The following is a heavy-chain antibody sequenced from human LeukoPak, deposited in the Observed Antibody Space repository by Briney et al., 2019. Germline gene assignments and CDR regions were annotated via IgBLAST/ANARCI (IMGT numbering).Heavy chain of an antibody. D-gene: IGHD3-3*01. Sequence: ASVKVSCKASGYTFSNYDINWVRQVTGQGLEWMGWMNPDSGNTGYAQKFQGRVTMTRNTSISTAYMELSSLRSEDTAVYYCARGRSYDFWSGYSTPRLMDYWGQGTLVTVSS. V-gene: IGHV1-8*01. CDR3: ARGRSYDFWSGYSTPRLMDY. CDR1: GYTFSNYD. CDR2: MNPDSGNT. J-gene: IGHJ4*02.